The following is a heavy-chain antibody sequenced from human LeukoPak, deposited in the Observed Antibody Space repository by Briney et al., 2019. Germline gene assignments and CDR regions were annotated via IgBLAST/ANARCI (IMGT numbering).Heavy chain of an antibody. V-gene: IGHV3-21*01. Sequence: GGSLRLSCAASGFTFSRYNMNWVRQAPGKGLEWVSSISSFKSYIYNADSVKGRFTISRDNAKNSLYLQMNSLRAEDTAIYYCARGQEDNYVNHWFDPWGQGTLVTDSS. J-gene: IGHJ5*02. CDR1: GFTFSRYN. CDR3: ARGQEDNYVNHWFDP. D-gene: IGHD3-10*02. CDR2: ISSFKSYI.